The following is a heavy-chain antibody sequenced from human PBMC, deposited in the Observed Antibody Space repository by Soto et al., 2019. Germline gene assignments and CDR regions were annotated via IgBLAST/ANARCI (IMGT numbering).Heavy chain of an antibody. CDR3: ATGVLGELWNWFDP. Sequence: ASVKVSCKVSGYTLTELSMHWVRQAPGKGLEWMGGFDPEDGETIYAQKFQGRVTMTEDTSTDTAYMEMSSLRSEDTAVYYCATGVLGELWNWFDPWGQGTLVTV. D-gene: IGHD3-10*01. V-gene: IGHV1-24*01. CDR2: FDPEDGET. J-gene: IGHJ5*02. CDR1: GYTLTELS.